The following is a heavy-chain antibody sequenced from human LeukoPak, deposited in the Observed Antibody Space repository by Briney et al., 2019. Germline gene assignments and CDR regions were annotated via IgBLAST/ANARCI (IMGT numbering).Heavy chain of an antibody. CDR2: INPKGENI. CDR3: AAGGTSGWDLNY. D-gene: IGHD6-19*01. Sequence: GGSLRLSCAASGFTFSSHSMNWVSQAPGKGLEGIAYINPKGENIHYADSVKGRFIISRDNAKNTLYLQMNSLGAEDTALYYCAAGGTSGWDLNYWGRGTWVTASS. CDR1: GFTFSSHS. J-gene: IGHJ4*02. V-gene: IGHV3-48*01.